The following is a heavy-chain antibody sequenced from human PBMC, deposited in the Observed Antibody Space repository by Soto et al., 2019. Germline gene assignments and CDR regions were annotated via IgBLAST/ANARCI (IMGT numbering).Heavy chain of an antibody. Sequence: PGESLKISCKGSGYSFTTYWTGWVRQMPGKGLQWMGIIYPGDSDTRYSPSFQGQVTISADKSISTSYLQWSSLKASDTAMYYCASGDGSHRFDYWVQGSLVTVSS. V-gene: IGHV5-51*01. D-gene: IGHD2-21*01. CDR3: ASGDGSHRFDY. J-gene: IGHJ4*02. CDR1: GYSFTTYW. CDR2: IYPGDSDT.